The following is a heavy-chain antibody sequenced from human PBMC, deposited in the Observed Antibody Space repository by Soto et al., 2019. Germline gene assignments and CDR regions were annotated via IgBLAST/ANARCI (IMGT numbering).Heavy chain of an antibody. CDR1: GGSISSSSYY. Sequence: QLQLQESGPGLVKPSETLSLTCTVSGGSISSSSYYWGWIRQPPGKGLEWIGSIYYSGSTYYNPSLKSRVTISVDTSKNQFSLKLSSVTAADTAVYYCAREHYGDYHEEYYFDYWGQGTLVTVSS. V-gene: IGHV4-39*02. CDR3: AREHYGDYHEEYYFDY. D-gene: IGHD4-17*01. J-gene: IGHJ4*02. CDR2: IYYSGST.